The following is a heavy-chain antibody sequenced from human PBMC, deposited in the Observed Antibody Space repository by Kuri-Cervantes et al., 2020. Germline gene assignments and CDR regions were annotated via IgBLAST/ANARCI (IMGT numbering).Heavy chain of an antibody. CDR2: IKQDGSEK. J-gene: IGHJ3*02. CDR3: ARDFLGGQLPPVAFDI. D-gene: IGHD2-2*01. CDR1: GFTFSSYW. Sequence: GGSLRLSCAASGFTFSSYWMSWVRQAPGKGLEWVANIKQDGSEKYYVDSVKGRFTISRDNAKNSLYLQMNSLRAEDTAVYYCARDFLGGQLPPVAFDIWGQGTMVTVSS. V-gene: IGHV3-7*01.